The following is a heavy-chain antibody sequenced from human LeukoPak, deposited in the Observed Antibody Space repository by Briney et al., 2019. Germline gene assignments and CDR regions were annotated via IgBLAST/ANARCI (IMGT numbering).Heavy chain of an antibody. Sequence: PSETLSLTCTVSGGSISSGGYYWSWIRQHPGKGLEWIGYIYYSGSTYCNPSLKSRVTISVDTSKNQFSLKLSSVTAADMAVYYCARERGYSSGWYNWFDPWGQGTLVTVSS. CDR2: IYYSGST. D-gene: IGHD6-19*01. CDR1: GGSISSGGYY. V-gene: IGHV4-31*03. J-gene: IGHJ5*02. CDR3: ARERGYSSGWYNWFDP.